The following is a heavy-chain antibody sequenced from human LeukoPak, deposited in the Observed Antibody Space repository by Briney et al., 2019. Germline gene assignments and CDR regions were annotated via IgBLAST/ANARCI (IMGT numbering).Heavy chain of an antibody. V-gene: IGHV3-30*18. J-gene: IGHJ3*02. Sequence: GGSLRLSCAASGFTFSSYGMHWGRQAPGKGREGGAVISYDGSNTYYADSVKGRFTISRDNSKNTLYLHMNSLRAEHTALYYCAKARYCSSTSCRAPSAFDIWGHGTMVTVSS. CDR2: ISYDGSNT. CDR1: GFTFSSYG. CDR3: AKARYCSSTSCRAPSAFDI. D-gene: IGHD2-2*01.